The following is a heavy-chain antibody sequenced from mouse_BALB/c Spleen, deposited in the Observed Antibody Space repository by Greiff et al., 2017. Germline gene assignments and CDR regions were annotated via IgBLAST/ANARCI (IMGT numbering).Heavy chain of an antibody. CDR3: TREGYYGSVDY. CDR1: GFTFSNYW. D-gene: IGHD1-1*01. CDR2: IRLKSNNYAT. Sequence: EVKVEESGGGLVQPGGSMKLSCVASGFTFSNYWMNWVRQSPEKGLEWVAEIRLKSNNYATHYAESVKGRFTISRDDSKSSVYLQMNNLRAEDTGIYYCTREGYYGSVDYWGQGTTLTVSS. J-gene: IGHJ2*01. V-gene: IGHV6-6*02.